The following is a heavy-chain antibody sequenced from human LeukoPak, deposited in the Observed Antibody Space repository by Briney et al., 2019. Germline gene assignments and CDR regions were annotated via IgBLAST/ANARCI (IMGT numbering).Heavy chain of an antibody. CDR1: GFTFSSYA. V-gene: IGHV3-23*01. CDR2: ISGSGGNT. D-gene: IGHD3-10*01. Sequence: SGGSLRLSCAASGFTFSSYAMSCVRQAPGRGLEWVSSISGSGGNTYYAESVKGRFTISRDNSKNTLYLQMDSLRAEDTAVYYCAKEDDSGTYGTMDVWGQGTTVTVSS. CDR3: AKEDDSGTYGTMDV. J-gene: IGHJ6*02.